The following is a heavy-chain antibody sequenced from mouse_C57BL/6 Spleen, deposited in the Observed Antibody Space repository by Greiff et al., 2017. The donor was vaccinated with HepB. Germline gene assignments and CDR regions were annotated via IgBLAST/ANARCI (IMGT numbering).Heavy chain of an antibody. CDR3: ARESGTNWYFDV. J-gene: IGHJ1*03. Sequence: QVQLQQPGAELVKPGASVKMSCKASGYTFTSYWITWVKQRPGPGLEWIGDIYPGSGSTNYNEKFKSKATLTVDTSSSTAYMQLSSLTSEDSAVYYCARESGTNWYFDVWGTGTTVTVSS. D-gene: IGHD3-1*01. V-gene: IGHV1-55*01. CDR2: IYPGSGST. CDR1: GYTFTSYW.